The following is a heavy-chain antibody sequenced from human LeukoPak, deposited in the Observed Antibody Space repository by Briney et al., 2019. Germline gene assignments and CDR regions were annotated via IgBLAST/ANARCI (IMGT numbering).Heavy chain of an antibody. J-gene: IGHJ4*02. CDR2: ISGSGGST. CDR3: AKEGGAAAVAGLFDY. CDR1: VFTFSTYS. D-gene: IGHD6-19*01. Sequence: GGSLRLSCAASVFTFSTYSFNWVRQAPGKGLEWVSAISGSGGSTYYADSVKGRFTISRDNSKNTVYLQVNSLRAKDTAVYYCAKEGGAAAVAGLFDYWGQGTLVTVSS. V-gene: IGHV3-23*01.